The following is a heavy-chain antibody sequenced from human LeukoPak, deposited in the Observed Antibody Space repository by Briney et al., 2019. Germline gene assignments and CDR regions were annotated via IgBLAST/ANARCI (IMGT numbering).Heavy chain of an antibody. D-gene: IGHD3-10*01. J-gene: IGHJ4*02. Sequence: GASVKVSCKASGYTFTSYGISWVRQAPGQGLEWMGWISAYNGNTNYAQKLQGRVTMTTDTSTSTAYMELRNLRSDDTATYFCARRPYGSGRPADYWGRGTLVIVSA. CDR1: GYTFTSYG. V-gene: IGHV1-18*01. CDR2: ISAYNGNT. CDR3: ARRPYGSGRPADY.